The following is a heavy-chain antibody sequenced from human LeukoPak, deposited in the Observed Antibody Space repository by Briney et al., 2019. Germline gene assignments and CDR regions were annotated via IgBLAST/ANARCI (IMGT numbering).Heavy chain of an antibody. D-gene: IGHD3-10*02. CDR2: ISSSGSTI. Sequence: HAGGSLRLSRAASGFTFSSYSMNWVRQAPGKGLEWVSYISSSGSTIYYADSVKGRFTISRDNAKDSLYLQMNSLRAEDTAVYYCAELGITMIGGVWGKGTTVTISS. J-gene: IGHJ6*04. V-gene: IGHV3-48*04. CDR3: AELGITMIGGV. CDR1: GFTFSSYS.